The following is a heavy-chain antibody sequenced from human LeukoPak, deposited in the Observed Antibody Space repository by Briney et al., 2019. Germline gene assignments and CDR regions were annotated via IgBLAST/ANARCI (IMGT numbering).Heavy chain of an antibody. CDR3: VREGAYSTSSPAGY. CDR1: GFTFSSYW. V-gene: IGHV3-7*01. CDR2: INQDGNEK. D-gene: IGHD6-6*01. J-gene: IGHJ4*02. Sequence: GGSLRLSCAASGFTFSSYWMSWVRRAPGKGLEWVANINQDGNEKYYMDSVKGRFIISRDNAKNSLFLQMNILTAEDTAIYYCVREGAYSTSSPAGYWGQGTLVSVSS.